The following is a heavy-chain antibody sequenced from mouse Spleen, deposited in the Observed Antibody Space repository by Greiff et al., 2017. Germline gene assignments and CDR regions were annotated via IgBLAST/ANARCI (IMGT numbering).Heavy chain of an antibody. V-gene: IGHV1-26*01. CDR2: INPNNGGT. CDR1: GYTFTDYY. CDR3: ARWSLPFDY. J-gene: IGHJ2*01. D-gene: IGHD6-2*01. Sequence: EVQLQQSGPELVKPGASVKISCKASGYTFTDYYMNWVKQSHGKSLEWIGDINPNNGGTSYNQKFKGKATLTVDKSSSTAYMELRSLTSEDSAVYYCARWSLPFDYWGQGTTLTVSS.